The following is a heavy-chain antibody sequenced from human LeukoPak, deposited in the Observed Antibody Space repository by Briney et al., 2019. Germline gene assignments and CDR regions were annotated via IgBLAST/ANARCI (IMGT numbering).Heavy chain of an antibody. D-gene: IGHD3-10*01. CDR2: ISSGTINHS. Sequence: GGTLRLSCKASGFIFGDYYMNWIRQAPGKGLECLSYISSGTINHSNYADSVKGRFTISRDNSKNTLYLQMNSLRAEDTAVYYCARCTPPYGVGSLLLWFGELSGHAFDIWGQGTMVTVSS. CDR1: GFIFGDYY. V-gene: IGHV3-11*06. J-gene: IGHJ3*02. CDR3: ARCTPPYGVGSLLLWFGELSGHAFDI.